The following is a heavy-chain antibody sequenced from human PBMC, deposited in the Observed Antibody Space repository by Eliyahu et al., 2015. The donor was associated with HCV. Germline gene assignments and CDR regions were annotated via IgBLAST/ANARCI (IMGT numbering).Heavy chain of an antibody. V-gene: IGHV3-48*02. CDR1: GFTVSSYS. CDR3: ARDPHSLDY. D-gene: IGHD3-16*02. Sequence: EVQLVESGGGFVXPGGSLRLSCAASGFTVSSYSMNWVRQAPGKGLEWVAYIRSSGSPTHYADSVKGRFTISKDIAKNSVYLQMNSLRDEDTAMYYCARDPHSLDYWGQGTLVIVSS. CDR2: IRSSGSPT. J-gene: IGHJ4*02.